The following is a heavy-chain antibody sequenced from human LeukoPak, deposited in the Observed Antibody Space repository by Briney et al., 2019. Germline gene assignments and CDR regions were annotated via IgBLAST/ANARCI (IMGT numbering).Heavy chain of an antibody. CDR3: ARDGVWYSSGWYPDY. Sequence: PSETLSLTCTVSGGSISSSSYYWGWIRQPPGKGLEWIGSIYYSGSTYYNPSLKSRVTISVDTSKNQFSLKLSSVTAADTAVYYCARDGVWYSSGWYPDYWGQGTLVTVSS. CDR1: GGSISSSSYY. D-gene: IGHD6-19*01. CDR2: IYYSGST. J-gene: IGHJ4*02. V-gene: IGHV4-39*02.